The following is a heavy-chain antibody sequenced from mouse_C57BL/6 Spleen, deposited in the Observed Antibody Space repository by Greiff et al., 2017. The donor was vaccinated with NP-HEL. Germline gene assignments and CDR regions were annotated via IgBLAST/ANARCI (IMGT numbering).Heavy chain of an antibody. V-gene: IGHV3-6*01. CDR2: ISYDGSN. Sequence: VQLKESGPGLVKPSQSLSLTCSVTGYSITSGYYWNWIRQFPGNKLEWMGYISYDGSNNYNPSLKNRISITRDTSKNQFFLKLNSVTTEDTATYYCARDYSPYAMDYWGQGTSVTVSS. J-gene: IGHJ4*01. D-gene: IGHD2-12*01. CDR1: GYSITSGYY. CDR3: ARDYSPYAMDY.